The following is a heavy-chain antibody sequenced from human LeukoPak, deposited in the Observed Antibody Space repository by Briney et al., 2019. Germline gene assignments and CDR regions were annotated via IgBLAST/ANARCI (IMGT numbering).Heavy chain of an antibody. CDR3: ARSEVATTGYFDY. CDR2: IYYSGST. D-gene: IGHD5-12*01. CDR1: GGSISGSSYY. Sequence: SETLSLTCTVSGGSISGSSYYWGWIRQPPGKGLEWIGSIYYSGSTYYNPSLKSRVTISVDTSKNQFSLKLSSVTAADTAVYYCARSEVATTGYFDYWGQGTLVTVSS. J-gene: IGHJ4*02. V-gene: IGHV4-39*01.